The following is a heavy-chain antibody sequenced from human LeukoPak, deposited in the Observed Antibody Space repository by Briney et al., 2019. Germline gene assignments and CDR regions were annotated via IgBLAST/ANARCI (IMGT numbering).Heavy chain of an antibody. CDR2: ISSSGSTI. Sequence: GGSLRLSCAASGFTFSSYEMNWVRQAPGKGLEWVSYISSSGSTIYYADSVKGRFTIPRDNAKNSLYLQMNSLRAEDTAVYYCAKAYGSNGYYQLPIDFWGQGTLVTVSS. CDR3: AKAYGSNGYYQLPIDF. CDR1: GFTFSSYE. D-gene: IGHD3-22*01. V-gene: IGHV3-48*03. J-gene: IGHJ4*02.